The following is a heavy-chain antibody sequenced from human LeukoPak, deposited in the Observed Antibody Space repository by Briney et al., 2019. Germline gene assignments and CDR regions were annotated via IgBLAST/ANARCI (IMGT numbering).Heavy chain of an antibody. CDR3: VCPKSGYSHGYDY. J-gene: IGHJ4*02. V-gene: IGHV3-48*02. CDR1: GFTFSLDS. D-gene: IGHD5-18*01. Sequence: PGGALRVSCAASGFTFSLDSMNSVRQAPGKGREGVSYTHTSSGTILYADSVNGKFTISRDNAKNTMSLQINSLRDEDTAVYYCVCPKSGYSHGYDYWGQGTLVTVSS. CDR2: THTSSGTI.